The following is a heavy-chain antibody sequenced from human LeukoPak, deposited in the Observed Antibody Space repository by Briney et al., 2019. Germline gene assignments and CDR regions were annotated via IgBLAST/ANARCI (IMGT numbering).Heavy chain of an antibody. Sequence: ASVKVSCKASGGTFSSYAISWVRQAPGKGLEWMGGFDPEDGETIYAQKFQGRVTMTEDTSTDTAYMELSSLRSEDTAVYYCATERGGHLDYWGQGTLVTVSS. CDR3: ATERGGHLDY. D-gene: IGHD3-16*01. CDR1: GGTFSSYA. J-gene: IGHJ4*02. V-gene: IGHV1-24*01. CDR2: FDPEDGET.